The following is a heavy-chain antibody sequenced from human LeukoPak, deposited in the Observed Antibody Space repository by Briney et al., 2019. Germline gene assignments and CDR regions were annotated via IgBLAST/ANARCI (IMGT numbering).Heavy chain of an antibody. CDR3: ARGYYFMDV. V-gene: IGHV4-59*08. Sequence: PSETLSLTCTVSNDSMINYYWSWIRQSPGKGLEWIGYIYYSGSTKNPSLKCRVTILLDMSKNQFSLKLSSVSAADTAVYYCARGYYFMDVWGKGTRVTVSS. J-gene: IGHJ6*03. CDR2: IYYSGST. CDR1: NDSMINYY.